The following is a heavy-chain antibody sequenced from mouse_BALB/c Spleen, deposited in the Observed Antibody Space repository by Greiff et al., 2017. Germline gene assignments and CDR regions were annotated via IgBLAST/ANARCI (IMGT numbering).Heavy chain of an antibody. V-gene: IGHV5-6*01. CDR2: ISSGGSYT. Sequence: EVQLQESGGDLVKPGGSLKLSCAASGFTFSSYGMSWVRQTPDKRLEWVATISSGGSYTYYPDSVKGRFTISRDNAKNTLYLQMSSLKSEDTAMYYCARRGYEDAMDYWGQGTSVTVSS. J-gene: IGHJ4*01. CDR1: GFTFSSYG. CDR3: ARRGYEDAMDY. D-gene: IGHD2-2*01.